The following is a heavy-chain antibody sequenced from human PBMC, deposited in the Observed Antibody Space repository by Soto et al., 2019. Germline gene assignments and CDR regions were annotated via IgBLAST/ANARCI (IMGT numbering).Heavy chain of an antibody. CDR1: GFTFSSYA. CDR2: ISGSGGSI. V-gene: IGHV3-23*01. D-gene: IGHD3-10*01. J-gene: IGHJ4*02. Sequence: PGGSLRLSCAASGFTFSSYAMSWVRQAPGKGLEWVSAISGSGGSIYYADSVKGRFTISRDNSKNTLYLQMNSLRAEDTAVYYCAKVVHGSGSYSQYFDYWGQGTLVTVSS. CDR3: AKVVHGSGSYSQYFDY.